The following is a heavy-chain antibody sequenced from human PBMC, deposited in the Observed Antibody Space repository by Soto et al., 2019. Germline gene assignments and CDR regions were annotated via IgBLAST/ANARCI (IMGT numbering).Heavy chain of an antibody. Sequence: ASVKVSCKASGYTFTSYAMHWVRQAPGQRLEWMGWINAGNGNTKYSQKFQGRVTITRDTSASTAYMELSSLRSEDTAVYYCARVPGLWFGEFDYWGQGTLVTVSS. CDR3: ARVPGLWFGEFDY. CDR1: GYTFTSYA. J-gene: IGHJ4*02. V-gene: IGHV1-3*01. D-gene: IGHD3-10*01. CDR2: INAGNGNT.